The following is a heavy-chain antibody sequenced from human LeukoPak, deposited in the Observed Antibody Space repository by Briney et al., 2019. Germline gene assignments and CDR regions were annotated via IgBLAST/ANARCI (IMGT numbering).Heavy chain of an antibody. CDR3: ARDLSSGWYPYFDY. D-gene: IGHD6-19*01. V-gene: IGHV3-53*01. CDR2: IYSGGST. CDR1: GFTFSSYA. J-gene: IGHJ4*02. Sequence: GGSLRLSCAASGFTFSSYAMSWVRQAPGKGLEWVSVIYSGGSTYYADSVKGRFTISRDNSKNTLYLQMNSLRAEDTAVYYCARDLSSGWYPYFDYWGQGTLVTVSS.